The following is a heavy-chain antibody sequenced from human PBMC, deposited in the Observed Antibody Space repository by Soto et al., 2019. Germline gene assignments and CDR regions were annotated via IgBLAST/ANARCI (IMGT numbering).Heavy chain of an antibody. V-gene: IGHV4-59*01. D-gene: IGHD6-19*01. CDR1: GGSISSYY. CDR3: ASTVTVAGYDS. Sequence: PSETLSLTCTVSGGSISSYYWSWIRQPPGKGLEWIGYIYYSGSTNYNPSLKSRVTISVDTSKNQFSLKLSSVTAADTAVYYSASTVTVAGYDSGGQGTLVTVSS. J-gene: IGHJ4*02. CDR2: IYYSGST.